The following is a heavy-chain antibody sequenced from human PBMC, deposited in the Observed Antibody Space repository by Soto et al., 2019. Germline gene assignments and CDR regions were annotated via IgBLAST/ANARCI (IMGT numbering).Heavy chain of an antibody. CDR2: ISGSGFKK. J-gene: IGHJ5*02. V-gene: IGHV3-23*01. D-gene: IGHD1-26*01. Sequence: QSGGSLRLSCAASGFIFENFGMSWVCQAPGKGLEWISSISGSGFKKYYADSVKGRFTISRDNSKSTVYLELNNLSAEDTAVYHCAKNQGVELVPLATVDWFDPWGQGSVVTVSS. CDR1: GFIFENFG. CDR3: AKNQGVELVPLATVDWFDP.